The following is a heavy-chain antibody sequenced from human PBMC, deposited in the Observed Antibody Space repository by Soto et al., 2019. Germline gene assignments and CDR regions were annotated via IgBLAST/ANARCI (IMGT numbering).Heavy chain of an antibody. CDR1: GGTFSSYT. J-gene: IGHJ4*02. V-gene: IGHV1-69*08. Sequence: QVQLVQSGAEVKKPGSSVKVSCKASGGTFSSYTISWVRQAPGQGLEWMGRIIPILGIANYAQKFQGRVTITADKSTSTAYMELSTLRSEDTAVYYCARDQGRGYSGYDSFRVYDYWGKGTLVTVSS. D-gene: IGHD5-12*01. CDR3: ARDQGRGYSGYDSFRVYDY. CDR2: IIPILGIA.